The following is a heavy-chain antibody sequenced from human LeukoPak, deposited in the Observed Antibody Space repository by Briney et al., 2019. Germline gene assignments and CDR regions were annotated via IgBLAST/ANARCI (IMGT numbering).Heavy chain of an antibody. CDR3: ARGPLNGITEYFQH. Sequence: SETLSLTCTVSGVSTSSGSYYWRWIRQPAGKGLEWIGRIYSTGSTNYNPSLKSRVTRSVDTSKNQPSLKLSSVTAADTAVSYCARGPLNGITEYFQHCGQGTLVTVSS. CDR1: GVSTSSGSYY. V-gene: IGHV4-61*02. J-gene: IGHJ1*01. CDR2: IYSTGST. D-gene: IGHD3-9*01.